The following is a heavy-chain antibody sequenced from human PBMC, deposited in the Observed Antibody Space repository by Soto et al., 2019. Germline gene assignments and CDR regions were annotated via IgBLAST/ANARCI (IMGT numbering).Heavy chain of an antibody. D-gene: IGHD2-21*01. CDR3: AREPTLEIDFDP. V-gene: IGHV4-39*02. CDR2: IYYSGST. Sequence: SETLSLTCTVSGGSISSSSYYWGWIRQPPGKGLEWIGSIYYSGSTYYNPSLKSRVTISVDTSKNQFSLKLSSVTAADTAVYYCAREPTLEIDFDPWGQGTLVTVSS. J-gene: IGHJ5*02. CDR1: GGSISSSSYY.